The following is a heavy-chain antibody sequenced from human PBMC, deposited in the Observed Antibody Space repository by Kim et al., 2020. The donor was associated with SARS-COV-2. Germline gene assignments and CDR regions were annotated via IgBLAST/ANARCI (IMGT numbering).Heavy chain of an antibody. CDR3: AKERSSGRGPIESFDY. Sequence: SVKGRFTISRDNSKNTLYLQMNSLRAEDTAVYYCAKERSSGRGPIESFDYWGQGTLVTVSS. D-gene: IGHD6-19*01. J-gene: IGHJ4*02. V-gene: IGHV3-30*02.